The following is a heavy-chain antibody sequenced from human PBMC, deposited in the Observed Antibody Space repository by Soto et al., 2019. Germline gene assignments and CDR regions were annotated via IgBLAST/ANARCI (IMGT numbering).Heavy chain of an antibody. Sequence: QVQLVESGGGVVQPGRSLRLSCAASGFTFSSYGMHWVRQAPGKGLEWVAVIWYDGSNKYYADSVKGRFTCSRDNSKNTLYLQMNSLRAEDTAVYYCARAVGTVTPSLMTPFYYYYSGLDVWGQGTTVTVSS. CDR1: GFTFSSYG. D-gene: IGHD4-17*01. J-gene: IGHJ6*02. CDR2: IWYDGSNK. CDR3: ARAVGTVTPSLMTPFYYYYSGLDV. V-gene: IGHV3-33*01.